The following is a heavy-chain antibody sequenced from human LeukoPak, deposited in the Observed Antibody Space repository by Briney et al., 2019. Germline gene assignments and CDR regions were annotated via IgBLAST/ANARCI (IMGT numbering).Heavy chain of an antibody. CDR3: AKDTIAVPSYFDY. J-gene: IGHJ4*02. CDR1: GFTFDDYA. CDR2: ISGSGGST. Sequence: GGSLRLSCAASGFTFDDYAMSWVRQAPGKGLEWVSAISGSGGSTYYADSVKGRFTISRDNSKNTLYLQMNSLRAEDTAVYYCAKDTIAVPSYFDYWGQGTLVTVSS. D-gene: IGHD6-19*01. V-gene: IGHV3-23*01.